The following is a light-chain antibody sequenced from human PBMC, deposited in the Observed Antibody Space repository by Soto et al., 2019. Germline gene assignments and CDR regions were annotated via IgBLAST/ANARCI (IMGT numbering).Light chain of an antibody. CDR3: QHYGSSGIT. J-gene: IGKJ5*01. CDR2: SAS. CDR1: QSVSSSY. Sequence: EIVLAQSPGTLSLSPGERATLACRASQSVSSSYLAWYQQKPGQAPRLLIYSASNRATGIPDRFSGSGSGTDFTLTISRLESEDFTVYYCQHYGSSGITFGQGTRLEIK. V-gene: IGKV3-20*01.